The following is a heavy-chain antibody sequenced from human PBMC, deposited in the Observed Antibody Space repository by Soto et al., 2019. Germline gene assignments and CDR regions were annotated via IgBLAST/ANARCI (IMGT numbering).Heavy chain of an antibody. J-gene: IGHJ3*02. D-gene: IGHD3-9*01. V-gene: IGHV3-11*01. CDR2: ISSSGSTI. Sequence: QVQLVESGGGLVKPGGSLRLSCAASGFTCSDYYMSWIRNVPGKVLYWVSYISSSGSTIYYAVSVKGRFTISRDNAKNSLYLQRNSLRAEDTAVYYWARGGDILSGFDACDIWGQATMVTVSS. CDR1: GFTCSDYY. CDR3: ARGGDILSGFDACDI.